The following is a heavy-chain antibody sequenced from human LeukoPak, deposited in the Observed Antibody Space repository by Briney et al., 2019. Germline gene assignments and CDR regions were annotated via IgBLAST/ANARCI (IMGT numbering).Heavy chain of an antibody. Sequence: ASVKVSCTASGYTFTSYGISWVRQAPGQGLEWMGGIIPIFGTANYAQKFQGRVTITADEFTSTANMELSSLRSEDTAVYYCARGQTYSSSWFGMDVWGQGTTVTVSS. CDR1: GYTFTSYG. J-gene: IGHJ6*02. CDR3: ARGQTYSSSWFGMDV. D-gene: IGHD6-13*01. V-gene: IGHV1-69*13. CDR2: IIPIFGTA.